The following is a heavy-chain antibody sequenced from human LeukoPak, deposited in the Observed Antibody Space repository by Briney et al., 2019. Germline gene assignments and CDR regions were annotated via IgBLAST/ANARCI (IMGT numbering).Heavy chain of an antibody. Sequence: SETLSLTCTVSGGSISGSSYYWGWIRQPPGKGLEWIGSIYYSGSTYYNPSLKSRVTISVDTSKNQFSLKLSSVTAADTAVYYCARADYGSGSYYYWGQGTLVTVSS. CDR3: ARADYGSGSYYY. D-gene: IGHD3-10*01. V-gene: IGHV4-39*07. CDR1: GGSISGSSYY. J-gene: IGHJ4*02. CDR2: IYYSGST.